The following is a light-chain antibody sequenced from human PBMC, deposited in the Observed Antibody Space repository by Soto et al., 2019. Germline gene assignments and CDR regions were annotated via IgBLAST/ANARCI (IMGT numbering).Light chain of an antibody. V-gene: IGLV3-1*01. Sequence: SYELTQPPSVSVSPGQTASITCSGDKLGDKYACWYQQKPGQSPVLVIYQDSKRPSGIPERFSGSNSGNTATLTISGTQAMDEADYYCQAWDSSTAEFGGVTKLTV. CDR1: KLGDKY. CDR3: QAWDSSTAE. CDR2: QDS. J-gene: IGLJ2*01.